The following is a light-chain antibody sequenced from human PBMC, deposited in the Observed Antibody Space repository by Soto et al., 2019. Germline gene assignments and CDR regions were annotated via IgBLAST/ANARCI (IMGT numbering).Light chain of an antibody. CDR1: SSSIGAGYD. V-gene: IGLV1-40*01. CDR2: ANS. Sequence: QSVLTQPPSVSGAPGRRVTISCAGSSSSIGAGYDVHWYQQLPGAAPKLLIYANSNRPSGVPDRFSGSKSGTSASLAITGLQAEDEADYYCQSYDSSLYGYVFXSGIKVTVL. CDR3: QSYDSSLYGYV. J-gene: IGLJ1*01.